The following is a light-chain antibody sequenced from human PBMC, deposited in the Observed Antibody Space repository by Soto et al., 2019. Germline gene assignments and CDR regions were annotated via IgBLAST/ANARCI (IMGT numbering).Light chain of an antibody. CDR1: QSISEY. J-gene: IGKJ2*01. V-gene: IGKV1-39*01. CDR2: KTS. Sequence: DIPMTQSPSSLSASVGDRVTITCRASQSISEYLNWYQHKPGKAPKFLIHKTSNLQSGVPSRFSGGGSGTEFTLTIRSLQPEDLATYYCQQFVNTPVTFGQGTKLEIK. CDR3: QQFVNTPVT.